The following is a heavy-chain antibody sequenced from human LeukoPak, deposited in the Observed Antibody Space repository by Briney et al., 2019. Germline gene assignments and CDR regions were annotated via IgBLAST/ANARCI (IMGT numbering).Heavy chain of an antibody. V-gene: IGHV4-38-2*02. Sequence: SETLSLTCTVSGYSISSGYYRGWIRQPPGKGLERIGSIYHSGSTYYNPSLKSRVTISVDTSKNQFSLKLGSVTAADTAVYYCARDWAGYYDYVWGSYRPTIDYWGQGTLVTVSS. CDR1: GYSISSGYY. J-gene: IGHJ4*02. CDR2: IYHSGST. CDR3: ARDWAGYYDYVWGSYRPTIDY. D-gene: IGHD3-16*02.